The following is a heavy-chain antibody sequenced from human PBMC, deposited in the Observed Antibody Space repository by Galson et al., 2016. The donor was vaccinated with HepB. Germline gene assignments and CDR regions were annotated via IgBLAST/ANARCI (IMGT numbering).Heavy chain of an antibody. J-gene: IGHJ4*02. V-gene: IGHV3-30*18. D-gene: IGHD2/OR15-2a*01. CDR2: DSMDGRRK. Sequence: SLRLSCAGSGFLFRSYGMHWVRQAPGKGLEWVAADSMDGRRKFYSDSVKGRFTTSRDNSNNMLFLQMDSLRPDDTAVYYCAKRHEYCPPVGCSVDYWGQGTLVSVSS. CDR1: GFLFRSYG. CDR3: AKRHEYCPPVGCSVDY.